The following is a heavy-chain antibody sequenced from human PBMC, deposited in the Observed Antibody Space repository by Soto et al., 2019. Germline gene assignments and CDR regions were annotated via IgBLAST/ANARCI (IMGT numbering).Heavy chain of an antibody. V-gene: IGHV4-31*03. J-gene: IGHJ6*02. CDR2: IYYTGST. CDR1: GASISSGFYY. CDR3: ARDWFGESSGVDV. D-gene: IGHD3-10*01. Sequence: SETLSLTCTVSGASISSGFYYWSWIRQHPGKGLEWIGYIYYTGSTYYNPSLKSRVTISVDTSKNQFSLKLSSVTAADTAVYYCARDWFGESSGVDVWGQGTTVTVSS.